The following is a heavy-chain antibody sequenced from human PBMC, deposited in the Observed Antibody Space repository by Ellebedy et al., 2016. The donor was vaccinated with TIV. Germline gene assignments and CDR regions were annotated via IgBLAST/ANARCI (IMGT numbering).Heavy chain of an antibody. CDR3: ARCSIGSGLDY. CDR1: GGSISSYY. Sequence: MPGGSLRLSCTVSGGSISSYYWSWIRQPPGKGLEWIGYIYYSGSTNYNPSLKSRVTISVDTSKNQFSLKLSSVTAADTAVYYCARCSIGSGLDYWGQGTLVTVSS. D-gene: IGHD3-3*01. CDR2: IYYSGST. V-gene: IGHV4-59*08. J-gene: IGHJ4*02.